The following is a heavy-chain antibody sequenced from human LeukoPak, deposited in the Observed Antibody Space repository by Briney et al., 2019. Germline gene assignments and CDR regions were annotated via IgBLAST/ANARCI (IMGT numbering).Heavy chain of an antibody. V-gene: IGHV4-59*01. CDR3: ARENSNSWYLDY. CDR2: IYNSGST. J-gene: IGHJ4*02. Sequence: PSETLSLTCTVSGGSISTYYWSWIRQPPGKGLEWIGYIYNSGSTNYNPSLKSQVTISVDTSKNQFSLKLSSVTAADTAVYYCARENSNSWYLDYWGQGTLVTVSS. D-gene: IGHD6-13*01. CDR1: GGSISTYY.